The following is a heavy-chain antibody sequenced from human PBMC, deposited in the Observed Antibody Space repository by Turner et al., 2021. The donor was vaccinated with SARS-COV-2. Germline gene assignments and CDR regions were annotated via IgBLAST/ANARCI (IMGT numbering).Heavy chain of an antibody. CDR2: IKQDGSEK. Sequence: EVQLVESGGGFVQPGGSLRLSCSAAVFPFRSYWMSWVRQAAGKELEWVTNIKQDGSEKFYVASVKCRFTVSRDNAKNSLYLQMNSLRAEDTAVYYCARAEGWAFGVVIPYDYWGQGTLVTVSS. CDR3: ARAEGWAFGVVIPYDY. D-gene: IGHD3-3*01. J-gene: IGHJ4*02. V-gene: IGHV3-7*01. CDR1: VFPFRSYW.